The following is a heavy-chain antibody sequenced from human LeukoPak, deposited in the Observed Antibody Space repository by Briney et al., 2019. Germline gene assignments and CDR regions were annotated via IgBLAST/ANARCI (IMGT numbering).Heavy chain of an antibody. J-gene: IGHJ4*02. D-gene: IGHD5-18*01. CDR1: GGSFSGYY. V-gene: IGHV4-34*01. Sequence: PSETLSLTCAVYGGSFSGYYWSWIRQPPGKGLEWIGSIYYSGNTYYNPSLKSRVTISIDTSKNQFSLKLSSMTAADTAVYYCARQTWIQLWFLDYWGQGTLVTVSS. CDR2: IYYSGNT. CDR3: ARQTWIQLWFLDY.